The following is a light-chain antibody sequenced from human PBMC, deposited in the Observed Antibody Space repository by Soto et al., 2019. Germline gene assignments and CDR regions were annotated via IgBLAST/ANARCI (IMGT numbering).Light chain of an antibody. CDR2: DVS. V-gene: IGLV2-11*01. Sequence: QSALTQPRSVSGSPGQSVTISCTGTSSDVGGYNYVSWYQQHPGKAPKLMIYDVSTRPSGVPDRFSGSKSGNTASLTISGLQAEDEADYYCCSYAGSYYVFGTVTKLTVL. CDR1: SSDVGGYNY. J-gene: IGLJ1*01. CDR3: CSYAGSYYV.